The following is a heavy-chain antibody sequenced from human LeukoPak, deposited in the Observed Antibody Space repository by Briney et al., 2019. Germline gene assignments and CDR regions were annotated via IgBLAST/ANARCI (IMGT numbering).Heavy chain of an antibody. D-gene: IGHD2-21*02. J-gene: IGHJ3*02. CDR1: GFTVSSNY. CDR3: ARAPKLAYCGGDCPSDAFDI. CDR2: IYSGGST. V-gene: IGHV3-66*01. Sequence: GGSLRLSCAASGFTVSSNYMSWVRQAPGKGLEWVSVIYSGGSTYYADSVKGRFTISRDNSKNTLYLQMNGLRAEDTAVYYCARAPKLAYCGGDCPSDAFDIWGQGTMVTVSS.